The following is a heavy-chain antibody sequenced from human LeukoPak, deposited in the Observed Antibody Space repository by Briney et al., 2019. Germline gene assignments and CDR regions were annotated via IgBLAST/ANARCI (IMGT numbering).Heavy chain of an antibody. D-gene: IGHD2-15*01. Sequence: PSGTLSLTCTVSGGSTISSYWSWIRQPAANERLGMGSIFYRGATKYNSSLKSRVTISFDTSKNHVSLHLHSVTAADTAVYYCARHGGSCSGGSCSFSWYCDLWRRDTRVSV. CDR2: IFYRGAT. V-gene: IGHV4-59*08. CDR3: ARHGGSCSGGSCSFSWYCDL. J-gene: IGHJ2*01. CDR1: GGSTISSY.